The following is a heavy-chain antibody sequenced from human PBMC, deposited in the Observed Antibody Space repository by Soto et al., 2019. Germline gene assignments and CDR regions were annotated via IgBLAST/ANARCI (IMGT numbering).Heavy chain of an antibody. Sequence: SETLSLTCAVYGGSFSGYYWSWIRQPPGKGLEWIGEINHSGSTNYNPSLKSRVTISVDTSKNQFSLKLSSVTAADTAVYYCARGLDYGGNFDYWGQGTLVTVSS. CDR1: GGSFSGYY. CDR2: INHSGST. D-gene: IGHD4-17*01. CDR3: ARGLDYGGNFDY. V-gene: IGHV4-34*01. J-gene: IGHJ4*02.